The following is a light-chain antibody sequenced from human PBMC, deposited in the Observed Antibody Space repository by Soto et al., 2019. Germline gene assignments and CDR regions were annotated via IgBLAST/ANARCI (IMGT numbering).Light chain of an antibody. J-gene: IGLJ3*02. V-gene: IGLV1-47*01. Sequence: HSVLTQPPSASGTPGQRVTISCSGSSSNIGSNYVYWYQQLPGTAPKLLIYRNNQRPSGVPDRFSGSKSGTSASLAISGLRSEDEAEYYCAAWDDSLSGLNWVFGGGTKLTVL. CDR3: AAWDDSLSGLNWV. CDR1: SSNIGSNY. CDR2: RNN.